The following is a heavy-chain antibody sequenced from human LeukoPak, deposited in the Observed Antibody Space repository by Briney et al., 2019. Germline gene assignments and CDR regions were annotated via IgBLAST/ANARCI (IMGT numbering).Heavy chain of an antibody. CDR2: INHSGST. CDR3: ARGRSSSWYPGVFDY. V-gene: IGHV4-34*01. Sequence: SETLSLTCAVYGGSFSGYYWSWIRQPPGKGLEWLGEINHSGSTNYNPSLKSRVAISVDTSKNQFSLKLSSVTAADTAVYYCARGRSSSWYPGVFDYWGQGTLVTVSS. D-gene: IGHD6-13*01. J-gene: IGHJ4*02. CDR1: GGSFSGYY.